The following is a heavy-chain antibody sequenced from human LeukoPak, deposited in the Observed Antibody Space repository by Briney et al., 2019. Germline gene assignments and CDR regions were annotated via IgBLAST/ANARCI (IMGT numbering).Heavy chain of an antibody. CDR2: IYYSGST. J-gene: IGHJ3*02. CDR1: GGSISSYY. V-gene: IGHV4-59*01. D-gene: IGHD3-3*01. Sequence: PSETLSLTCTVSGGSISSYYWSWIRQSPGKGLEWIGYIYYSGSTNYNPSLKGRVTISVDTSKNQFSLKLSSVTAADTAVYYCARDWWSGYFRAFDIWGQGTMVTVSS. CDR3: ARDWWSGYFRAFDI.